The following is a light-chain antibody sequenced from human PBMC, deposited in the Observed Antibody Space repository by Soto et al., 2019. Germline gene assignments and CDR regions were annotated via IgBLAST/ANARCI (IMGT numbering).Light chain of an antibody. J-gene: IGKJ2*01. CDR1: QSISSY. CDR3: QQSYSIPDVT. Sequence: DIQMTQSPSSLSASVGDRVTITCRASQSISSYLNWYQQKPGKAPKLLIYAASSLQSGVPSRFSCSGSGTEFTLTISSLQPEDFATYYCQQSYSIPDVTFGQGTKLEIK. CDR2: AAS. V-gene: IGKV1-39*01.